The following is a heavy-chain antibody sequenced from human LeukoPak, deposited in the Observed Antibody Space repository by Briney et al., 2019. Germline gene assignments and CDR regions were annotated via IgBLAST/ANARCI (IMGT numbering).Heavy chain of an antibody. D-gene: IGHD1-26*01. Sequence: SETLSLTCTVSGGSISSGSYYWSWIRQPAGKGLEWIGRIYTSGSTNYNPSLKSRVTISVDTSKNQFSLKLSSVTAADTAVYYCARAVVVGAPLGYYYMDVWGKGTTVTVSS. V-gene: IGHV4-61*02. J-gene: IGHJ6*03. CDR3: ARAVVVGAPLGYYYMDV. CDR1: GGSISSGSYY. CDR2: IYTSGST.